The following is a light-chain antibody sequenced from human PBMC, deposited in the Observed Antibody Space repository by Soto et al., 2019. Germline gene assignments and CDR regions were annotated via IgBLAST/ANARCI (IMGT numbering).Light chain of an antibody. CDR1: QSVSSSS. CDR3: QQYGSSPRT. CDR2: GAS. V-gene: IGKV3-20*01. J-gene: IGKJ1*01. Sequence: EIVLTQSPVTLSLSPGERATLSCRPSQSVSSSSLAWYQQKHGQAPRLLIYGASSRATGIPDRFSGSGSGTDFTLTISRLEPEDLAVYYCQQYGSSPRTFGQGTKVDIK.